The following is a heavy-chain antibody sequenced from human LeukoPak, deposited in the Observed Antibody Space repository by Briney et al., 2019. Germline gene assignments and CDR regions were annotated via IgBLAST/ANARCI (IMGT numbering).Heavy chain of an antibody. D-gene: IGHD3-10*01. CDR2: IYYSGST. V-gene: IGHV4-59*12. J-gene: IGHJ4*02. CDR1: GGSISSYY. Sequence: PSETLSLTCTVSGGSISSYYWSWIRQPPGKGLEWIGYIYYSGSTNYNPSLKSRVTISVDTSKNQFSLKLSSVTAADTAVYYCARGGGSLLLWFGEPRGYFDYWGQGTLVTVSS. CDR3: ARGGGSLLLWFGEPRGYFDY.